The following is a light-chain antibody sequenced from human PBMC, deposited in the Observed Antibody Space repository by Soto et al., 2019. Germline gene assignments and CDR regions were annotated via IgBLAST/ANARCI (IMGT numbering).Light chain of an antibody. Sequence: EFVLTQSPGTLSLSPGERATLSCRASQSVSSYLAWYQQKPGQAPRLLMYGISRRATGIPDRFSGSGSGTDFTLTITRLEPEDFAVYYCQQYVTSSPRTFGQGTKVDIK. V-gene: IGKV3-20*01. CDR2: GIS. CDR3: QQYVTSSPRT. CDR1: QSVSSY. J-gene: IGKJ1*01.